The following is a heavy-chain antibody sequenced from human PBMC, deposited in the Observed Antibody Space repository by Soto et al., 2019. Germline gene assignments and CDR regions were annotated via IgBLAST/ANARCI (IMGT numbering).Heavy chain of an antibody. CDR3: ARREIQGPIDY. J-gene: IGHJ4*02. Sequence: QVQLQESGPGLVKPSDTLSLTCAVSGYSISSRNWWGWIRQPPGKGLEWIGYIYYSWTTYYNPSLKSRVTMSVDTSKNQFSLKLTSVTAVDTAVYYCARREIQGPIDYWGQGTLVTVSS. D-gene: IGHD1-26*01. CDR2: IYYSWTT. V-gene: IGHV4-28*01. CDR1: GYSISSRNW.